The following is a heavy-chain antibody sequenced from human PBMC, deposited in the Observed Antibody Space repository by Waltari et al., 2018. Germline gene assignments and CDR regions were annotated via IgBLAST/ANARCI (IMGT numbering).Heavy chain of an antibody. D-gene: IGHD6-19*01. CDR1: GGTFSSYA. CDR2: NIPIFGTA. V-gene: IGHV1-69*08. Sequence: QVQLVQSGAEVKKPGSSVKVSCKASGGTFSSYAISWVRQAPGQGLEWMGRNIPIFGTANYRRMFQGRVAITEDKSTSTAYLGLGSLGSEDTGVYYCARAMYSGGGYDVDYWGQGTLVTVSS. CDR3: ARAMYSGGGYDVDY. J-gene: IGHJ4*02.